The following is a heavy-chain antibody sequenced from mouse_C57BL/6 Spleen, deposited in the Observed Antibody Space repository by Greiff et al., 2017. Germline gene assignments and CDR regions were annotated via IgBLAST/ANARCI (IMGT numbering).Heavy chain of an antibody. V-gene: IGHV1-80*01. J-gene: IGHJ2*01. CDR1: GYAFSSYW. CDR2: IYPGDGDT. CDR3: ARDYGYGCFDY. D-gene: IGHD2-2*01. Sequence: VQRVESGAELVKPGASVKISCKASGYAFSSYWMNWVKQRPGKGLEWIGQIYPGDGDTNYNGKFKGKATLTADKSSSTAYMQLSSLTSEDSAVYFCARDYGYGCFDYWGQGTTLTVSS.